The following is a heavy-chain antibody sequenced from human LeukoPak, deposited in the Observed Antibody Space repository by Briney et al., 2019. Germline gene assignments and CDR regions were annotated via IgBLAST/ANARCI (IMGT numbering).Heavy chain of an antibody. D-gene: IGHD3-22*01. CDR3: ARLGYYDSSGYSPLDY. CDR2: INPNSGGT. Sequence: ASVKVSCKASGYTFTGYYMHWVRQAPGQGLEWMGWINPNSGGTNYAQKFQGRVTMTRDTSISTAYMELSRLRSDDTAAYYCARLGYYDSSGYSPLDYWGQGTLVTVSS. J-gene: IGHJ4*02. V-gene: IGHV1-2*02. CDR1: GYTFTGYY.